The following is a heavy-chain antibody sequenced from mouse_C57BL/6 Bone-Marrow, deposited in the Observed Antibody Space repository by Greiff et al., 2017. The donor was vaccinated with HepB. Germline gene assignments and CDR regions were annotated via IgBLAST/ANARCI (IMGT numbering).Heavy chain of an antibody. CDR2: IWSGGST. CDR1: GFSLTSYG. CDR3: ARDCACFAS. V-gene: IGHV2-2*01. J-gene: IGHJ3*01. Sequence: VQLQESGPGLVQPSQSLSITCTVSGFSLTSYGVHWVRQSPGKGLEWLGVIWSGGSTDYNADFIYRLSISKDNSKSQVFFKMNSLQADYTAIDYCARDCACFASWGQGTLVTVSA.